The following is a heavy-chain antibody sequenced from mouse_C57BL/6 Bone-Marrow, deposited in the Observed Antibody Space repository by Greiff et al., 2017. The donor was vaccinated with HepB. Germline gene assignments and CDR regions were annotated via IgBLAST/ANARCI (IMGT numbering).Heavy chain of an antibody. CDR3: ARHSPFVVTTVVATRYAMDY. Sequence: EVMLVESGGGLVKPGGSLKLSCAASGFTFSSYTMSWVRQTPEKRLEWVATISGGGGKTYYPDSVKGRFTISRDNAKNTLYLQMSSLRSEDTALYYCARHSPFVVTTVVATRYAMDYWGQGTSVTVSS. J-gene: IGHJ4*01. CDR2: ISGGGGKT. V-gene: IGHV5-9*01. CDR1: GFTFSSYT. D-gene: IGHD1-1*01.